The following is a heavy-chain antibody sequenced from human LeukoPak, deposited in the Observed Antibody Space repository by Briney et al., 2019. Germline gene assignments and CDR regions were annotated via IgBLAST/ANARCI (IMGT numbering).Heavy chain of an antibody. J-gene: IGHJ4*02. CDR3: ATGNSLDY. CDR2: ITSSSSYI. V-gene: IGHV3-21*01. CDR1: GFTFSSYS. Sequence: GGSLRLSCAASGFTFSSYSMNWVRQAPGKGLEWVSSITSSSSYIYYADSVKGRFTISRDNAKNALYLQMNSLRAEDTAVYFCATGNSLDYWGQGTLVTVSS. D-gene: IGHD7-27*01.